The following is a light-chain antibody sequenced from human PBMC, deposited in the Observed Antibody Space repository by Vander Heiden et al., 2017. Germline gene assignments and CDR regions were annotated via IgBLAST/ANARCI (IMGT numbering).Light chain of an antibody. CDR2: DVT. V-gene: IGLV2-14*03. J-gene: IGLJ1*01. CDR1: SSDVGGYNS. Sequence: QSALTQPAPLSGSPGHPIALSCTGTSSDVGGYNSVSWYQQHPGKAPKLVIYDVTYRPSGVSNRFSGSKSGNTASLTISGLQNEDEADYYCSSYTSSSTLVFGTGTKVTVL. CDR3: SSYTSSSTLV.